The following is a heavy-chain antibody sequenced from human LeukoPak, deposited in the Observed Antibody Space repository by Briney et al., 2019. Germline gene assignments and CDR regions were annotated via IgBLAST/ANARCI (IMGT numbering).Heavy chain of an antibody. D-gene: IGHD1-26*01. J-gene: IGHJ6*03. CDR1: GYTFTSYY. CDR3: ARDSDSGRSSHYYYMDV. CDR2: INPGGGST. Sequence: ASVKVSCKASGYTFTSYYMHWVRQAPGQGLEWMGIINPGGGSTTYAQKFQGRVTMTRDMYTNTVYMELNSLRSEDAAVYYCARDSDSGRSSHYYYMDVWGKGTAVTVSS. V-gene: IGHV1-46*01.